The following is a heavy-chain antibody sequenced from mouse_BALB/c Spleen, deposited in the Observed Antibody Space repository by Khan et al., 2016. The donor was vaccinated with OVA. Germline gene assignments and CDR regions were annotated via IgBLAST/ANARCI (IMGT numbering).Heavy chain of an antibody. J-gene: IGHJ2*01. D-gene: IGHD1-1*01. Sequence: QVQLQQSGAELAKPGASVKMSCKASGYTFINYWILWVKQRPGQGLEWIGYINPSTGYTEYNQNFKDKATLTADKSSSTAYMQLSSLTSEDSAVYYCARRGLRWDFDYWGQGTTVTVSS. V-gene: IGHV1-7*01. CDR3: ARRGLRWDFDY. CDR2: INPSTGYT. CDR1: GYTFINYW.